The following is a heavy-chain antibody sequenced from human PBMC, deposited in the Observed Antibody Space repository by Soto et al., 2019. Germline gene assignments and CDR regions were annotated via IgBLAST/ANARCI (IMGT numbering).Heavy chain of an antibody. J-gene: IGHJ4*02. CDR2: ISGSGGST. CDR1: GFTFTTFA. Sequence: GSLRLPRGAFGFTFTTFAFHRVRQAPGKGLEWVSAISGSGGSTYYADSVKGRFTISRDNSKNTLYLQMNSLRAEDTAVYYCAKDRAAAAKYYFDYWGQGTLVTVSS. CDR3: AKDRAAAAKYYFDY. D-gene: IGHD6-13*01. V-gene: IGHV3-23*01.